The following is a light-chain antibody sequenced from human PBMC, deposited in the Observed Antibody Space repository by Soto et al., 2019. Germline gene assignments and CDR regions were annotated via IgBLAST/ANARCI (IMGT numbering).Light chain of an antibody. CDR3: NSYTSSSTYV. V-gene: IGLV2-14*03. CDR1: SSDGGDVNS. CDR2: YLT. J-gene: IGLJ1*01. Sequence: QSPLTQPASLSGSPGQSSTISSTDNSSDGGDVNSVTWYKQNPGKAPKLMISYLTNRPSGVSYRFSGSKSGNTASLTISGLQAEDEADYYCNSYTSSSTYVFGTGTTANVL.